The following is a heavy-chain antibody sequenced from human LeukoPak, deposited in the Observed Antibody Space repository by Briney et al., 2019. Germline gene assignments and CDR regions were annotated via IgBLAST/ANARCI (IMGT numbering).Heavy chain of an antibody. Sequence: PGGSLRLPCAASGFTFSSYGMHWVRQAPGKGLEWVAVIWYDGSNKYYADSVKGRFTISRDNSKNTLYLQMNSLRAEDTAVYYCAREIYDSSGYPDYWGQGTLVTVSS. CDR3: AREIYDSSGYPDY. V-gene: IGHV3-33*01. CDR2: IWYDGSNK. J-gene: IGHJ4*02. CDR1: GFTFSSYG. D-gene: IGHD3-22*01.